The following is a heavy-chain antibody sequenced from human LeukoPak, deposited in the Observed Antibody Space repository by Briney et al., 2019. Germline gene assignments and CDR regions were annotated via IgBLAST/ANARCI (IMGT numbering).Heavy chain of an antibody. J-gene: IGHJ4*02. D-gene: IGHD1-26*01. CDR1: GFTFSRYA. Sequence: PGGSLRLSCSASGFTFSRYAMHWVRQAPGKGLEYVSGINDNGGRAHYGDSVKGRFSISRDNSKNTLHLQMSTLSAEETALYYCVKDVGGSYAFDYWGQGILVAVAS. CDR2: INDNGGRA. V-gene: IGHV3-64D*09. CDR3: VKDVGGSYAFDY.